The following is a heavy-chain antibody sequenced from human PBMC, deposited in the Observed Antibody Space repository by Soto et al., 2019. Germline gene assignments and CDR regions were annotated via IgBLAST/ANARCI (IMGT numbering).Heavy chain of an antibody. V-gene: IGHV2-70*11. CDR3: ARATYYYDSSGYASIYFDY. Sequence: SGPTLVNHTQTLTLTCTFSGFSLSTSGMCVSWIRQPPGKALEWLARIDWDDDKYYSTSLKTRLTISKDTSKNQVVLTMTNMDPVDTATYYCARATYYYDSSGYASIYFDYWGQGTQVTVSS. D-gene: IGHD3-22*01. CDR1: GFSLSTSGMC. CDR2: IDWDDDK. J-gene: IGHJ4*02.